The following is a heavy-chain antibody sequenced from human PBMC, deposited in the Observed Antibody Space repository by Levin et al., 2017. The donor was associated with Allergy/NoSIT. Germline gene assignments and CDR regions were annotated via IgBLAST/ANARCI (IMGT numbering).Heavy chain of an antibody. CDR2: IYPGDSDT. CDR3: ARRSTRDYDYNMDV. CDR1: GYSFTSYW. Sequence: GESLKISCQGSGYSFTSYWIGWVRQMPGKGLEWMGIIYPGDSDTRYSPSFQGQFTISADNSISTAYLQWSSLKASDTAIYYCARRSTRDYDYNMDVWGKGTTVTASS. D-gene: IGHD2/OR15-2a*01. J-gene: IGHJ6*03. V-gene: IGHV5-51*01.